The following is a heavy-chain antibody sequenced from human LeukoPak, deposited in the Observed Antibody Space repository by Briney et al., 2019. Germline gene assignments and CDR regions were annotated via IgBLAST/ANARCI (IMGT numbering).Heavy chain of an antibody. V-gene: IGHV1-18*01. CDR3: ARVSLEYPPLYYYYYMDV. CDR1: GYTFTSYG. CDR2: ISAYNGNT. Sequence: ASVKVSCKASGYTFTSYGISWVRQAPGQGLEWMGWISAYNGNTNYAQKLQGRVTMTTDTSTSTAYMELRSLRSDDTAVYYCARVSLEYPPLYYYYYMDVWGKGTTVTVSS. J-gene: IGHJ6*03. D-gene: IGHD3-3*01.